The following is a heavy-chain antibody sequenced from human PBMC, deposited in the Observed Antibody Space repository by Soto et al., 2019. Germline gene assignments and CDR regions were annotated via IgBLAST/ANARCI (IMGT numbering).Heavy chain of an antibody. CDR1: GGSISSGGYY. Sequence: QVQLQESGPGLVKPSQTLSLTCTVSGGSISSGGYYWSWIRQHPGKGLEWIGYIYYSGSTYYNPSRKSXXTXSXXTSKNQFSLKLSSVTAADTAVYYCARTGYYYEADYWGQGTLVTVSS. J-gene: IGHJ4*02. CDR2: IYYSGST. V-gene: IGHV4-31*03. D-gene: IGHD3-22*01. CDR3: ARTGYYYEADY.